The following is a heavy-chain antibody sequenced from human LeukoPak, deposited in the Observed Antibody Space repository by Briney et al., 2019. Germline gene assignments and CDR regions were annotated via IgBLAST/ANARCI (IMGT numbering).Heavy chain of an antibody. V-gene: IGHV3-33*01. CDR2: IWYDGSNK. CDR3: ARERLGELSLVDY. J-gene: IGHJ4*02. CDR1: GFTFSNYG. D-gene: IGHD3-16*02. Sequence: GRSLRLSCAASGFTFSNYGMHWVRQAPGKGLEWVAVIWYDGSNKYYADSVKGRFTISRDNSKNTLYLQMNSLRAEDTAVYYCARERLGELSLVDYWGQGTLVTVSS.